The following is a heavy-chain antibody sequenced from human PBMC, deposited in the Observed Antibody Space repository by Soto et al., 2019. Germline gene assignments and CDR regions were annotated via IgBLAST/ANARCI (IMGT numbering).Heavy chain of an antibody. Sequence: GESPKISCPGSGYGFLNFCIAWVRPKPGQRLEWLEIIYPGESDSRYSPSVEGQVNFPADKSISTAHLHLKSLTAAVTAIYYCARGSQTASYEIDNWGQGTQVTVSS. V-gene: IGHV5-51*01. J-gene: IGHJ4*02. D-gene: IGHD2-21*02. CDR2: IYPGESDS. CDR1: GYGFLNFC. CDR3: ARGSQTASYEIDN.